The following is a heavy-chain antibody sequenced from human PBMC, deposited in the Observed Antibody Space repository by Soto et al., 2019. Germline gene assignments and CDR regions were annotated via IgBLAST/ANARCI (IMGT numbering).Heavy chain of an antibody. J-gene: IGHJ4*01. CDR3: ATYFGGDCSGTTFYFDI. V-gene: IGHV3-23*01. Sequence: GGSLRLSCAASGFTFSSYAMSWVRQAPGKGLEWVSAISSSSGSTYYADSVKGRFTISRDNSKNTLYLQMNSLRGEDAAVFYCATYFGGDCSGTTFYFDIWGQGTMVTVSS. D-gene: IGHD2-2*01. CDR1: GFTFSSYA. CDR2: ISSSSGST.